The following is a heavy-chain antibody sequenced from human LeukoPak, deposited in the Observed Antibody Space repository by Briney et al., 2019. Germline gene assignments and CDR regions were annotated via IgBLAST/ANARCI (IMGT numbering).Heavy chain of an antibody. CDR1: GYTFTSYG. V-gene: IGHV1-18*01. D-gene: IGHD4-23*01. CDR3: ATDDYGGNSGLFDY. J-gene: IGHJ4*02. CDR2: ISTYSGNT. Sequence: ASVKVSCTASGYTFTSYGISWVRQAPGQGLEWMGWISTYSGNTNYAQKLQGRVTMTTDTSTSTAYMELRSLRSDDTPIYYCATDDYGGNSGLFDYWGQGTLVTVSS.